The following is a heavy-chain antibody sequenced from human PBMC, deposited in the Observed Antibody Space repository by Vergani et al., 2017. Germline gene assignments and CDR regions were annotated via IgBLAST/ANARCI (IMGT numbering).Heavy chain of an antibody. V-gene: IGHV1-2*02. CDR3: ARGWDSSCWFDP. CDR2: INPNSGGT. CDR1: GYTFTGYY. D-gene: IGHD6-19*01. J-gene: IGHJ5*02. Sequence: QVQLVQSGAEVKKPGASVKVSCKASGYTFTGYYMHWVRQAPGQGLEWMGWINPNSGGTNYAQKCQGRVTMTRDMSISTAYMELSRLRSDDTAVYYCARGWDSSCWFDPWGQGTLVTVSS.